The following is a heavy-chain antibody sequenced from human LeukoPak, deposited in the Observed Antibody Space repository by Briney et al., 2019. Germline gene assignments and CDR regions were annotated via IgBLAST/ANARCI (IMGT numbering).Heavy chain of an antibody. Sequence: GGSLRLSCAASGFTFSSYAMSWVRQAPGKGLEWVSVITNSGSGTFYADSVKGRFTISRDNSKNTLYLQMNSLRAEDTAVYYCAKDSINRYPRGRVDYWGQGTLVTVSS. CDR1: GFTFSSYA. CDR3: AKDSINRYPRGRVDY. D-gene: IGHD1-14*01. V-gene: IGHV3-23*01. CDR2: ITNSGSGT. J-gene: IGHJ4*02.